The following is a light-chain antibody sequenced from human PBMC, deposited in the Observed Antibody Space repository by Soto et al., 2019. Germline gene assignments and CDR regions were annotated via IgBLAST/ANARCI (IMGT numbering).Light chain of an antibody. CDR1: QSVSSIY. CDR3: QQYGGSWT. Sequence: IVLTQSPGTLSLSPGERATLSCRASQSVSSIYLAWYQQKPGQAPRLVIYGASNRATGVPDRFSGSGSGTVFSLTISRLEPEDFAVYYCQQYGGSWTFGQGTKVDIK. CDR2: GAS. J-gene: IGKJ1*01. V-gene: IGKV3-20*01.